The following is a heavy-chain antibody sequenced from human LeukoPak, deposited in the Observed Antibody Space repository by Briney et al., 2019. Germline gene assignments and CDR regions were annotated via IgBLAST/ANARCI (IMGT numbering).Heavy chain of an antibody. Sequence: ESGPTLVKPTQTLTLTCTFSGFSLSTSGMRVSWIRQPPGKALEWLARIDWDDDKFYSTSLKTRLTISKDTSKNQVVLTMTNMDPVDTATYYCARIRVPTDGYNYPYYFDYWGQGTLVTVSS. CDR3: ARIRVPTDGYNYPYYFDY. CDR1: GFSLSTSGMR. J-gene: IGHJ4*02. V-gene: IGHV2-70*04. CDR2: IDWDDDK. D-gene: IGHD5-24*01.